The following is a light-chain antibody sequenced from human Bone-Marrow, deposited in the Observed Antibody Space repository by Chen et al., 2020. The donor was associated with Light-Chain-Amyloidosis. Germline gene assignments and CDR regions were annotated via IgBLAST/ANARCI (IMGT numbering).Light chain of an antibody. Sequence: QSVLTQPASVSGSPGHSIPVSCTGTSSDVGGDNHVSWYQQHPDTAPNLMIYEVTNRPSWVPDRFSGSKADNTASLTISGLQTEDEADYFCSSYTITNTLVFGSGTRVTVL. J-gene: IGLJ1*01. CDR3: SSYTITNTLV. CDR1: SSDVGGDNH. CDR2: EVT. V-gene: IGLV2-14*01.